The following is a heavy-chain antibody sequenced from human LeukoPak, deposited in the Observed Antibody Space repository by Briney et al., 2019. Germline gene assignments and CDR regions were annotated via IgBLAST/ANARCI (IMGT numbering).Heavy chain of an antibody. D-gene: IGHD6-19*01. J-gene: IGHJ3*02. CDR1: GGSFSSRTW. V-gene: IGHV4-4*02. Sequence: KASETLSLTCTVSGGSFSSRTWWIWVRQPPGKGLEWIGEIYLSVSTNYNPSLKSRVTISVDTSKNQFSLKLSSVTAADTAVYYCARGGGSGRWGSAFDMWGQGTMVTVSS. CDR2: IYLSVST. CDR3: ARGGGSGRWGSAFDM.